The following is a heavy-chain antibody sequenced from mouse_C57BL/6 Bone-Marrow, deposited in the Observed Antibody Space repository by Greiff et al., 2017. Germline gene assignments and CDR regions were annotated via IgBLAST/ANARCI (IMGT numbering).Heavy chain of an antibody. CDR1: GYTFTDYY. Sequence: EVQLQQSGPELVKPGASVKISCKASGYTFTDYYMNWVKQSHGESLEWIGDINPNNGGTSYNQKFKGKATLTVDKSSSTAYMELRSLTSEDSAVYYCARGGDYWGQGTTLTVAS. CDR2: INPNNGGT. J-gene: IGHJ2*01. CDR3: ARGGDY. V-gene: IGHV1-26*01.